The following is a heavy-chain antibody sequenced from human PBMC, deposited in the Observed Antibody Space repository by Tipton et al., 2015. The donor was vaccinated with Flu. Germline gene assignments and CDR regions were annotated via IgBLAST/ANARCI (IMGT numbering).Heavy chain of an antibody. CDR1: GDSIGRGYC. D-gene: IGHD6-19*01. CDR2: ICQSGST. CDR3: ARSLGRTVAGEADYFDY. V-gene: IGHV4-38-2*01. Sequence: TLSLTCSVSGDSIGRGYCWGWIRQPPGKGLEWIGNICQSGSTYDNPSLKSRVTISVDRSKNHFSLKLTSVTAADTAVYYCARSLGRTVAGEADYFDYWGQGILVTVSS. J-gene: IGHJ4*02.